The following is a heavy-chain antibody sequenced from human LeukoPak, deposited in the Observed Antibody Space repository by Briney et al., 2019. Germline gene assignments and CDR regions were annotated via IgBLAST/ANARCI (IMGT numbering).Heavy chain of an antibody. CDR3: AVDNDSTGYYFSMDV. CDR1: GGSISSGGYY. D-gene: IGHD3-22*01. V-gene: IGHV4-31*03. J-gene: IGHJ6*03. CDR2: IYYSGST. Sequence: SETLSLTCTVSGGSISSGGYYWSWIRQHPGKGLEWIGYIYYSGSTYYNPSLKSRVTISVDTSKNHFSLKLSSVTAADTAVYYCAVDNDSTGYYFSMDVWGKGTTVTVSS.